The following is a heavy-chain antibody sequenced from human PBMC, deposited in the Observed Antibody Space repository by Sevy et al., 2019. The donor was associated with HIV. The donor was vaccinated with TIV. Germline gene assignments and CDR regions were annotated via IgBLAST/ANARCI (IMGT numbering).Heavy chain of an antibody. Sequence: GGSLRLSCAASGFDFSTYDMHWVRQAPGKGLEWVAFISFDGSDKWYVDSVKGRFTISRDNSKNTLYVQMNTLRDEDTAVYYCAKRERSYYDSSGNYYAFDVWGQGTSVTVSS. CDR3: AKRERSYYDSSGNYYAFDV. J-gene: IGHJ3*01. CDR1: GFDFSTYD. D-gene: IGHD3-22*01. V-gene: IGHV3-33*03. CDR2: ISFDGSDK.